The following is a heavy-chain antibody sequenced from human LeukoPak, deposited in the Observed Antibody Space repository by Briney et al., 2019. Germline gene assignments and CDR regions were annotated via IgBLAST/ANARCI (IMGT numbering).Heavy chain of an antibody. CDR3: ARGTRNFDY. CDR2: IYYSGST. CDR1: GGSISSYY. D-gene: IGHD3/OR15-3a*01. Sequence: SETLSLTCTVSGGSISSYYWSWIRRPPGKGLEWIGYIYYSGSTNYNPSLKSRVTMSVDTSKNQFSLKLSSVTAADTAVYYCARGTRNFDYWGQGTLVTVSS. J-gene: IGHJ4*02. V-gene: IGHV4-59*12.